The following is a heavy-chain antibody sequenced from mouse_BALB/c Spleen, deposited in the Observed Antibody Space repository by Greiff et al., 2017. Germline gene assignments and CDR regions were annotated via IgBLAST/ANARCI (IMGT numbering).Heavy chain of an antibody. CDR1: GYTFTSYW. J-gene: IGHJ2*01. D-gene: IGHD1-3*01. CDR2: INPSTGYT. V-gene: IGHV1-7*01. CDR3: ANNPFDY. Sequence: QVQLKQSGAELAKPGASVKMSCKASGYTFTSYWMHWVKQRPGQGLEWIGYINPSTGYTEYNQKFKDKATLTADKSSSTAYMQLSSLTSEDSAVYYCANNPFDYWGQGTTRTVSS.